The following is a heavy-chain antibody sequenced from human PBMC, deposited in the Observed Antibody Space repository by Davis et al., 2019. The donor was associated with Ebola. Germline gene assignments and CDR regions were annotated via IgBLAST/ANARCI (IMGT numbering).Heavy chain of an antibody. CDR1: GFTFSSYA. Sequence: GESLKISCAASGFTFSSYAMSWVRQAPGKGLEWVSAISGSGGSTYYADSVKGRFTISRDNSKNTLYLQMNSLRAEDTAVYYCASYDSSGYYDYWGQGTLVTVSS. CDR2: ISGSGGST. CDR3: ASYDSSGYYDY. V-gene: IGHV3-23*01. D-gene: IGHD3-22*01. J-gene: IGHJ4*02.